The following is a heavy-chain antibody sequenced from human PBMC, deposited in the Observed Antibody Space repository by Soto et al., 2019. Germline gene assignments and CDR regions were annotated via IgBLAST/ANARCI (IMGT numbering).Heavy chain of an antibody. V-gene: IGHV4-59*08. CDR2: IYYSGST. J-gene: IGHJ6*02. CDR1: GGSISSYY. CDR3: ARHDMVRGAYYYYYGMDV. Sequence: QVQLQESGPGLVKPSETLSLTCTVSGGSISSYYWSWIRQPPGKGLEWIGYIYYSGSTNYNPSLKSRVTISVDTSKNQFSLKLSSVTAADTAMYYCARHDMVRGAYYYYYGMDVWGQGTTVTVSS. D-gene: IGHD3-10*01.